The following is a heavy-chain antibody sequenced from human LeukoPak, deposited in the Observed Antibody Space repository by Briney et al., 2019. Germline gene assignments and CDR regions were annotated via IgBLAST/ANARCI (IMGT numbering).Heavy chain of an antibody. CDR1: GYTFTGYY. D-gene: IGHD6-19*01. J-gene: IGHJ4*02. Sequence: GASVKVSCKASGYTFTGYYMHWVRQAPGQGLEWMGRINPNSGGTNYAQKFQGRVTMTRDTYISTAYMELSRLRSDDTAVYYCARSAGYSSGWYYFDYWGQGTLVTVSS. V-gene: IGHV1-2*06. CDR3: ARSAGYSSGWYYFDY. CDR2: INPNSGGT.